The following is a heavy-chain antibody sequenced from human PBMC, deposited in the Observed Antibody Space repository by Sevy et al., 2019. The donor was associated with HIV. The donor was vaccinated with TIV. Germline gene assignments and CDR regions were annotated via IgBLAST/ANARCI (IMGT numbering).Heavy chain of an antibody. V-gene: IGHV1-2*06. CDR3: ARGDLAD. J-gene: IGHJ4*02. CDR2: INPKTGAT. CDR1: GYTFTDSS. Sequence: ASVKVSCKASGYTFTDSSLQWVRQAPGQGLEWMGRINPKTGATVYSQKFQGRVTVTRDTSINTAYMEVGGLRSDDTAISYCARGDLADWGQRTLVTVSS.